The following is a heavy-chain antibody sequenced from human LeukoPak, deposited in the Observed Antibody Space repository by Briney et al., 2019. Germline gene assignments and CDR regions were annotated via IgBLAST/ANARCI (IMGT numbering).Heavy chain of an antibody. J-gene: IGHJ4*02. V-gene: IGHV4-30-2*01. Sequence: SQALSLTCAVSGGSISSGGYSWSWIRQPPGKGLEWIGYIYHSGSTYYNPSLKSRVTISVDRSKNQFSLKLSSVTAADTAVYYCARGPSLRNWGQGTLVTVSS. D-gene: IGHD3-3*01. CDR1: GGSISSGGYS. CDR3: ARGPSLRN. CDR2: IYHSGST.